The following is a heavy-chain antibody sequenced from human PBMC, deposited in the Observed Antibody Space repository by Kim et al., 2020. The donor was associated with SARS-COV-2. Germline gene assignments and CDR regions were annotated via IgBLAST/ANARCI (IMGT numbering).Heavy chain of an antibody. CDR3: ARGLWLIFAFDI. D-gene: IGHD3-10*01. V-gene: IGHV1-8*01. Sequence: GYAQKFQGRVTMTRNTSISTAYMELSSLRSEDTAVYYCARGLWLIFAFDIWGQGTMVTVSS. J-gene: IGHJ3*02.